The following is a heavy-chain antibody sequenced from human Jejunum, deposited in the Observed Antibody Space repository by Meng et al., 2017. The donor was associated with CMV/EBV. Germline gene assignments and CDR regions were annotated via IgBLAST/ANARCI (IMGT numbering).Heavy chain of an antibody. CDR1: GASSNSFS. Sequence: QGQLQECGPGWGKPSEPPAIPGPVVGASSNSFSGGWTRQPAGKGLEWIGRIYSSGSANYNPSLKSRVTMSVDTSKNQFSLKLTSVTAADTAIYYCVRDRLYFEYWGQGTRVTVSS. CDR2: IYSSGSA. CDR3: VRDRLYFEY. V-gene: IGHV4-4*07. J-gene: IGHJ4*02.